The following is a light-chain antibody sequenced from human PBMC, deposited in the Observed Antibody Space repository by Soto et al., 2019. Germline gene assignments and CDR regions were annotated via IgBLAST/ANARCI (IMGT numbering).Light chain of an antibody. J-gene: IGKJ1*01. CDR3: QQYDDWPPT. CDR2: GAS. CDR1: QSVSSY. Sequence: EIVMSQSPATLSVSPGERATLSCRASQSVSSYLAWYQQKPGQSPRLLIYGASTRATGIPARFSGNGSGTEFTLIISSLQSEDFAVYFCQQYDDWPPTFGQGTRVEIK. V-gene: IGKV3-15*01.